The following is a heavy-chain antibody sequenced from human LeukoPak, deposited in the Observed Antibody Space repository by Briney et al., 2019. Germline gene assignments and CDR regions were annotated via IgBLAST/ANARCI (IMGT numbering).Heavy chain of an antibody. V-gene: IGHV3-7*01. CDR1: GFSFSSYW. CDR3: VSGFLQWLY. J-gene: IGHJ4*02. Sequence: GGSLRLSCAASGFSFSSYWMSWVRQAPWKGLEWVANINPDGSNMLYVDSVKGRFTISRDNAKNSLYLQMNNLRAEDTAVYFCVSGFLQWLYWGQGTLVTVSS. CDR2: INPDGSNM. D-gene: IGHD3-3*01.